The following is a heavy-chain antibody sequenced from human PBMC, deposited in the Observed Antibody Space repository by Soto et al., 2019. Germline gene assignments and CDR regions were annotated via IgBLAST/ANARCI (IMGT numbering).Heavy chain of an antibody. Sequence: QVQLVQSGVEVKKPGASVKVSCKASGYSFSHYGISWVRQAPGQGLEWMGWISGYNGNINYAQKFQGRVTMATERCTRTAYVELRSVRADDTAVYYSARATDNSYYYDYSGRSKDHYWGQGALVTVSS. CDR2: ISGYNGNI. J-gene: IGHJ4*02. CDR1: GYSFSHYG. D-gene: IGHD3-22*01. CDR3: ARATDNSYYYDYSGRSKDHY. V-gene: IGHV1-18*01.